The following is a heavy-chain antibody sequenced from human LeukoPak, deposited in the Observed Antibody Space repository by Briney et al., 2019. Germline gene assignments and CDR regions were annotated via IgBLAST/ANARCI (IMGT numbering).Heavy chain of an antibody. J-gene: IGHJ4*02. D-gene: IGHD5-18*01. CDR2: ISTSSSYI. CDR1: GFTFSTYT. Sequence: GGSLRLSCAASGFTFSTYTMNWVRQAPGKGLEWVSSISTSSSYIYYADSVKGRFTISRDNAKNSLYLQMHSLRAEDTAVYYCARAAGGYNYGPFDNRGQGTLVTVSS. V-gene: IGHV3-21*01. CDR3: ARAAGGYNYGPFDN.